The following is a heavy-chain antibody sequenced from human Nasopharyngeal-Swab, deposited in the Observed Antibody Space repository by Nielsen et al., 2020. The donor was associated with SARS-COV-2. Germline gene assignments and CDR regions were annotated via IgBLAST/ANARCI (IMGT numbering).Heavy chain of an antibody. CDR1: GGSISSYY. J-gene: IGHJ2*01. V-gene: IGHV4-59*01. D-gene: IGHD1-26*01. CDR2: IYHSGST. CDR3: ARDAGGGSFYVDWYFDL. Sequence: SETLSLTCTVSGGSISSYYWSWIRQPPGKGLEWIGYIYHSGSTNYNPSLKSRVTISVDTSKNQFSLKLSSVTAADTAVYYCARDAGGGSFYVDWYFDLWGRGTLVTVSS.